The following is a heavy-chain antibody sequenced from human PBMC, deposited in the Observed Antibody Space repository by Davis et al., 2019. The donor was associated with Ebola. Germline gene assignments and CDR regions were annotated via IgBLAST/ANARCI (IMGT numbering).Heavy chain of an antibody. CDR1: GFTFSSYW. V-gene: IGHV3-7*01. CDR2: IKQDGSEK. Sequence: GESLKISCAASGFTFSSYWMSWVRQAPGKGLEWVANIKQDGSEKYYVDSVKGRFTISRDNAKNSLYLQMNSLRAEDTAVYYCARDRYCSSTSCYISAMDVWGQGTTVTVSS. CDR3: ARDRYCSSTSCYISAMDV. D-gene: IGHD2-2*01. J-gene: IGHJ6*02.